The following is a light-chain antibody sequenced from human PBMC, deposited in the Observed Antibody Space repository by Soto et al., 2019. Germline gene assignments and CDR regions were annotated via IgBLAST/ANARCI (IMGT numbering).Light chain of an antibody. CDR3: QQYGTSAPT. CDR1: QSVSSSY. J-gene: IGKJ4*01. CDR2: GTS. V-gene: IGKV3-20*01. Sequence: IVLTQSPGTLSLSPGERATLSCRASQSVSSSYLVWYQQRPGQPPRLLIYGTSTRAAGISDRFSGSGSGTAFPLTIYRLEPGDSAVYSCQQYGTSAPTFGGGPTV.